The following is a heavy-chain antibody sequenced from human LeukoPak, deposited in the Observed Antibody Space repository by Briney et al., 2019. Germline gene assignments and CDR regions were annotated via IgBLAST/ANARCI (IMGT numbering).Heavy chain of an antibody. CDR1: GGSISSGGYY. D-gene: IGHD1-26*01. CDR2: IYTSGST. J-gene: IGHJ3*02. V-gene: IGHV4-61*02. CDR3: ARDGLAGATPRGAFDI. Sequence: SQTLSLTCTVSGGSISSGGYYWSWIRQPPGKGLEWIGRIYTSGSTNYNPSLKSRVTMSVDTSKNQFSLKLSSVTAADTAVYYCARDGLAGATPRGAFDIWGQGTMVTVSS.